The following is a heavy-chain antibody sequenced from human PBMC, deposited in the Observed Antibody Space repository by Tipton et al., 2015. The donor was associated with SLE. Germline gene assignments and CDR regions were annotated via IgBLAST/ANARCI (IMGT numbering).Heavy chain of an antibody. V-gene: IGHV4-39*07. CDR3: ARGATVTTWVDFDY. Sequence: TLSLTCTVSGASIRSGNFYWGWIRQPPGKGLEWIGSIYHSGSTYYNPSLKSRVTISVDTSKNQFSLKLSSVTAADTAVYYCARGATVTTWVDFDYWGQGTLATVSS. D-gene: IGHD4-17*01. CDR1: GASIRSGNFY. J-gene: IGHJ4*02. CDR2: IYHSGST.